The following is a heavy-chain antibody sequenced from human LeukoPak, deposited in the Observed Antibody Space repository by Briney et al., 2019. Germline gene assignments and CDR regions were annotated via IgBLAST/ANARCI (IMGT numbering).Heavy chain of an antibody. Sequence: GSSVKVSCKASGGTFSIYAISCVRQAPGQGLEWMGRIIPIFGTANYAQKFQGRVTTPTDESTRTAYMELSSLRSEARPVYYCARDAAYDRVWGIPDYSGQGTLVTVSS. CDR1: GGTFSIYA. CDR3: ARDAAYDRVWGIPDY. D-gene: IGHD3-16*01. CDR2: IIPIFGTA. J-gene: IGHJ4*02. V-gene: IGHV1-69*05.